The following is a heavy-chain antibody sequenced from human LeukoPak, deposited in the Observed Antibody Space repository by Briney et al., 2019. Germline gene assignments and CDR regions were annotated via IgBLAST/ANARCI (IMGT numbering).Heavy chain of an antibody. V-gene: IGHV5-51*01. CDR1: GYSFTSYW. Sequence: GEPLKISCKGSGYSFTSYWIGWVRQMPGKGLEWMGIIYPGDSDTRYSPSFQGQVTISADKSISTAYLQWSSLKASDTAMYYCARLRHCSSTSCSDYNWFDPWGQGTLVTVSS. J-gene: IGHJ5*02. D-gene: IGHD2-2*01. CDR3: ARLRHCSSTSCSDYNWFDP. CDR2: IYPGDSDT.